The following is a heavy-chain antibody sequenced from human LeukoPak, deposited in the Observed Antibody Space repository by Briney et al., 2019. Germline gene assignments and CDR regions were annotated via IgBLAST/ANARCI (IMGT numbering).Heavy chain of an antibody. CDR1: GFTFSRYA. V-gene: IGHV3-23*01. CDR2: ISGSGAST. J-gene: IGHJ4*02. D-gene: IGHD2-2*01. Sequence: GGSLRLSCAASGFTFSRYAVSWVRQAPGKGLEWVSAISGSGASTYYADSVKGRFTISRDTSKNMLYLQMNSLRAEDTAVYYCAKYLSIVPEDYFDYWGQGTLVTVSS. CDR3: AKYLSIVPEDYFDY.